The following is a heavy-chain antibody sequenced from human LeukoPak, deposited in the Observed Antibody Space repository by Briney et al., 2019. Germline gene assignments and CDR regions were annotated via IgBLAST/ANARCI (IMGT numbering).Heavy chain of an antibody. CDR2: ISYDGSNK. V-gene: IGHV3-30-3*01. CDR3: ARGGGVTIFGVGNYYYFDY. J-gene: IGHJ4*02. Sequence: GGSLRLPCAASGFTFSSYAMHWVRQAPGKGLEWVAVISYDGSNKYYADSVKGRFTISRDNSKNTLYLQMNSLRAEDTAVYYCARGGGVTIFGVGNYYYFDYWGQGALVTVSS. D-gene: IGHD3-3*01. CDR1: GFTFSSYA.